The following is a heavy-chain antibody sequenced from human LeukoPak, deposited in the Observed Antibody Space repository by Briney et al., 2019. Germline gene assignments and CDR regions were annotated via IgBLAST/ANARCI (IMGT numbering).Heavy chain of an antibody. D-gene: IGHD3-22*01. CDR3: ARTLKDYYDSSGYYYYYYMDV. V-gene: IGHV4-59*01. J-gene: IGHJ6*03. Sequence: SETLSLTCAVYGGSFSGYYWSWIRQPPGKGLEWIGYIYYSGSTNYNPSLKSRVTISVDTSKNQFSLKLSSVTAADTAVYYCARTLKDYYDSSGYYYYYYMDVWGKGTTVTVSS. CDR1: GGSFSGYY. CDR2: IYYSGST.